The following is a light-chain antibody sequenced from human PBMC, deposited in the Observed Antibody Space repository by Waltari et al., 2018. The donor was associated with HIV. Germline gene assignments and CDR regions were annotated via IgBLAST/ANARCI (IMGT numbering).Light chain of an antibody. Sequence: QSALTQPPSASGSPGQSVTLSCTGTNSDIGTYAYVSWYKQHPGKAPKLVISEVTKRPSGVSDRFSGSKSGNTAFLTVSGLQAEDEADYYCSSFANRDGFYVLFGGGTRLTVL. CDR3: SSFANRDGFYVL. CDR1: NSDIGTYAY. V-gene: IGLV2-8*01. CDR2: EVT. J-gene: IGLJ2*01.